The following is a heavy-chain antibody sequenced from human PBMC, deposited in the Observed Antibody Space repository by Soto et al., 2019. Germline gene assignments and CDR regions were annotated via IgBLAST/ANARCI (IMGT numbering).Heavy chain of an antibody. CDR2: IYYSGST. V-gene: IGHV4-30-4*01. CDR3: ALALGPTTGLDY. Sequence: QVQLQESGPGLVKPSQTLSLTCTVSGDSIRSGNHYWSWIRQPPGKGLEWIGYIYYSGSTYYSPSLKSRVTISMDTSGNHFSLELRSVTAADTAVYYCALALGPTTGLDYWGQGTLVTVSS. D-gene: IGHD1-26*01. CDR1: GDSIRSGNHY. J-gene: IGHJ4*02.